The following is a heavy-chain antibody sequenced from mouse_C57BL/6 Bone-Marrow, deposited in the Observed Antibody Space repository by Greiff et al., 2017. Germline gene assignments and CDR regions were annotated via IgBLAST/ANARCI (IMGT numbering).Heavy chain of an antibody. Sequence: VQLQQPGAELVMPGASVKLSCKASGYTFTSYWMHWVKQRPGQGLEWIGEIDPSDSYTNYNQKFKGKSTLTVDKSSSTAYMQLSSLTSEDSAVYYCAIYYYGSRYAMDYWGQGTSVTVSS. D-gene: IGHD1-1*01. CDR1: GYTFTSYW. CDR3: AIYYYGSRYAMDY. V-gene: IGHV1-69*01. CDR2: IDPSDSYT. J-gene: IGHJ4*01.